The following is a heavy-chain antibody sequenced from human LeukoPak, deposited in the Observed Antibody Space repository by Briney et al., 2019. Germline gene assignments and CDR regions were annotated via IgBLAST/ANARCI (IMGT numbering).Heavy chain of an antibody. J-gene: IGHJ4*02. CDR1: GFTFSDSY. D-gene: IGHD7-27*01. CDR3: GRGHWGLDY. CDR2: ISNSGREI. Sequence: GGSLRLSCTASGFTFSDSYMTWIRQAPGKWLEWVSYISNSGREINYADSVKGRFTISRDNAMSSLYLQMNSLRVEDTAVYYCGRGHWGLDYWGQGTLVTVSS. V-gene: IGHV3-11*04.